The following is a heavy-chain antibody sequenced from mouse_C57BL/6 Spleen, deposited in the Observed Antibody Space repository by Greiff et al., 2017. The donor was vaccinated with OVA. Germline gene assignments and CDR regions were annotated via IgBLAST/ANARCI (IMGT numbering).Heavy chain of an antibody. J-gene: IGHJ4*01. CDR2: ISRGSSTI. CDR1: GFTFSDYG. V-gene: IGHV5-17*01. CDR3: ARLASYYEYDGPLVDY. D-gene: IGHD2-4*01. Sequence: EVQRVESGGGLVKPGGSLKLSCAASGFTFSDYGMHWVRQAPEKGLEWVAYISRGSSTIYYADTVKGRFTISRDNAKNTLCLQMTSLRSEDTAMYYCARLASYYEYDGPLVDYWGQGTSVTVSS.